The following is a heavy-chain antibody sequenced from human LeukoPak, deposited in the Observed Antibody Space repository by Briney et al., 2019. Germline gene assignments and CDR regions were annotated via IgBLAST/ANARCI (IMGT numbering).Heavy chain of an antibody. CDR1: GGSFSGYY. CDR3: AREIGYCSSTSCFNWFDP. V-gene: IGHV4-34*01. J-gene: IGHJ5*02. D-gene: IGHD2-2*01. CDR2: INHGGST. Sequence: PSETLSLTCAVYGGSFSGYYWSWIRQPPGKGLEWIGEINHGGSTNYNPSLKSRVTISVDTSKNQFSLKLSSVTAADTAVYYCAREIGYCSSTSCFNWFDPWGQGTLVTVSS.